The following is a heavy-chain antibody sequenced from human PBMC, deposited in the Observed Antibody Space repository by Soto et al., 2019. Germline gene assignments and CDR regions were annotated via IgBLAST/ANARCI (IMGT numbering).Heavy chain of an antibody. D-gene: IGHD3-3*01. CDR1: GYTFTSYA. CDR3: ARGVTIFGVGPGDWFDP. V-gene: IGHV1-3*01. Sequence: QVQLVQSGAEVKKPGASVKVSCKASGYTFTSYAMHWVRQAPGQRLEWMGWINAGNGNTKYSQKFQGRVTITRDTSESTAYMELSSLRSEDTAVYYCARGVTIFGVGPGDWFDPWGQGTLVTVSS. CDR2: INAGNGNT. J-gene: IGHJ5*02.